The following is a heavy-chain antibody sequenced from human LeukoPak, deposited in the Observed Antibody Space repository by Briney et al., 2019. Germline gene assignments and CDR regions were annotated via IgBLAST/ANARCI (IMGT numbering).Heavy chain of an antibody. J-gene: IGHJ5*02. CDR3: ARDPRWLTPDCTSTRCYENYFDP. D-gene: IGHD2-2*01. CDR1: GYSISSGYQ. Sequence: SETLSLTCAVSGYSISSGYQWAWIRQSPGKGLEWIGSIYHSGSAHYNPSLKSRVNISVGTSKNQFSLKMYSVTAADTEVYYCARDPRWLTPDCTSTRCYENYFDPWGQGTLVTVSS. V-gene: IGHV4-38-2*02. CDR2: IYHSGSA.